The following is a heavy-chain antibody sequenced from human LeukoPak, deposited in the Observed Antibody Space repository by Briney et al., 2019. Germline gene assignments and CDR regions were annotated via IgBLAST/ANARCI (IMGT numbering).Heavy chain of an antibody. D-gene: IGHD3-10*01. CDR1: GGSVSSGSYY. J-gene: IGHJ4*02. CDR2: IYYSGST. V-gene: IGHV4-61*01. CDR3: ARSIGSQFLWFGEFDY. Sequence: SETLSLTCTVSGGSVSSGSYYWSWLRQPPGTGLEWIGYIYYSGSTNYNPSLKSRVTISVDTSKNQFSLKLSSVTAADTAVYYCARSIGSQFLWFGEFDYWGQGTLVTVSS.